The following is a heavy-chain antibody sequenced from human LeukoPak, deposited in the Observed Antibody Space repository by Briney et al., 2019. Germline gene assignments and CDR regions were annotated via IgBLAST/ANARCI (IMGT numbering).Heavy chain of an antibody. CDR3: ARCNEYGDLFDY. CDR2: ISYSGNT. CDR1: GGSVSSSKYL. J-gene: IGHJ4*02. V-gene: IGHV4-39*07. Sequence: SETLSLTCAVSGGSVSSSKYLWGWIRQPPGKELEWIGSISYSGNTDYNPSLKSRVTMSVDTSKNQFSLKLSSVTAADTAVYYCARCNEYGDLFDYWGQGTLVTVSS. D-gene: IGHD4-17*01.